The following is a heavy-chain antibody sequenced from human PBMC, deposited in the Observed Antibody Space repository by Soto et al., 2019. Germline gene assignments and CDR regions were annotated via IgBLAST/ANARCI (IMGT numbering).Heavy chain of an antibody. CDR2: INHSGST. J-gene: IGHJ6*02. V-gene: IGHV4-34*01. D-gene: IGHD2-2*03. CDR3: ARLNGYCVSTNCHGYYGMDV. CDR1: GGSFRGYY. Sequence: PSETLSLTCAVYGGSFRGYYWSWIRQPPGKGLEWIGEINHSGSTNYNPSLKSRVTISVDTSKNEFSLRLSSVTAADTAVYYCARLNGYCVSTNCHGYYGMDVWGQGTTVTVSS.